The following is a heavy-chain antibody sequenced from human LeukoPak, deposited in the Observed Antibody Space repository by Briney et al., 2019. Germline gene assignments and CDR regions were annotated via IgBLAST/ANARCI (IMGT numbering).Heavy chain of an antibody. CDR3: ARGAVRFGDY. Sequence: ASVKVSCKASGYTFTSYYMHWVRQAPGQGLEWMGIINPSGGSTSYAQKFQGRVTMTRDTSTSTAYMELSGLRLDDTAVYYCARGAVRFGDYWGQGTLVTVSA. D-gene: IGHD3-16*01. CDR1: GYTFTSYY. J-gene: IGHJ4*02. CDR2: INPSGGST. V-gene: IGHV1-46*01.